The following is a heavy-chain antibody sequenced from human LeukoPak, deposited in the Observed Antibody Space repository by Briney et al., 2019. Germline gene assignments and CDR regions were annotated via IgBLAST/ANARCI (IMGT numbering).Heavy chain of an antibody. J-gene: IGHJ4*02. CDR2: ISGSGGSA. Sequence: SGGSLRLSCGASGFRFSSYAMSWVRQAPGKGLEWVSSISGSGGSAYYTDSVKGRFAISRDNSKSTLYLQMNSLGTDDTALYYCVKGGQNYDFWRFDYWGKGTLVTASS. CDR1: GFRFSSYA. V-gene: IGHV3-23*01. CDR3: VKGGQNYDFWRFDY. D-gene: IGHD3-3*01.